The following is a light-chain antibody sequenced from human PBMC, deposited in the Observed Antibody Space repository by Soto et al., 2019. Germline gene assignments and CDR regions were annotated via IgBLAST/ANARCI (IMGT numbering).Light chain of an antibody. CDR2: DAS. CDR3: CSYAGSYTYV. Sequence: QSVLTQPASVSGSPGQSITISCTGTSSDVGGYNYVSWYQHHPGKAPKVMIYDASKRPSGVPDRFSGSKSGNTASLTISGLQAEDEADYYCCSYAGSYTYVFGTGTKLTVL. V-gene: IGLV2-11*01. J-gene: IGLJ1*01. CDR1: SSDVGGYNY.